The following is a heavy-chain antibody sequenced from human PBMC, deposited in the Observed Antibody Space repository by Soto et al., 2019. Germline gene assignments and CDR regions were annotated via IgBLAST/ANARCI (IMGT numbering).Heavy chain of an antibody. CDR3: AKDRDGGGNFAY. J-gene: IGHJ4*02. CDR1: GFTFSSYA. Sequence: EVQLLESGGGLVQPGGSLRLSCAASGFTFSSYAMSWVRQAPGKGLEWVSAISGSGGSTYYADSVKGRFTISSDNSKNALYLQLNSLRAQDTAVYYCAKDRDGGGNFAYWGQGTLVTVSS. CDR2: ISGSGGST. V-gene: IGHV3-23*01. D-gene: IGHD3-16*01.